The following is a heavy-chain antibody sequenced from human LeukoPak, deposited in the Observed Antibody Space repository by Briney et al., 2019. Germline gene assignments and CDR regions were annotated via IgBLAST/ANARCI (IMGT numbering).Heavy chain of an antibody. CDR2: ISGSGGST. J-gene: IGHJ4*02. Sequence: GGSLRLSCAASGFTVSSNYMSWVRQAPGKGLEWVSAISGSGGSTYYADSVKGRFTISRDNSKNTLYLQMNSLRAEDTAVYYCAKDLRGYYDSSGYYYSFDYWGQGTLVTVSS. CDR3: AKDLRGYYDSSGYYYSFDY. D-gene: IGHD3-22*01. V-gene: IGHV3-23*01. CDR1: GFTVSSNY.